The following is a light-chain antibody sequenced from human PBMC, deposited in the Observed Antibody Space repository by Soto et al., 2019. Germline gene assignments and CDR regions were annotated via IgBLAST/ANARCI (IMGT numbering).Light chain of an antibody. CDR1: QGINND. V-gene: IGKV1-17*01. J-gene: IGKJ4*01. CDR3: LQQNDYPRT. Sequence: DIQMTQSPSSLSASVGDRVTISCRASQGINNDLGWYQQKPGKAPKRLIYEASTLQSGVPSRFSGSGSGTKFPLTISSLPPEDFATYYCLQQNDYPRTFGGGTQVAIK. CDR2: EAS.